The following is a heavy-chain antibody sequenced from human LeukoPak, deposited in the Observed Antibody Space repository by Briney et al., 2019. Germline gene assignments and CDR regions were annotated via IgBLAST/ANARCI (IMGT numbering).Heavy chain of an antibody. V-gene: IGHV1-8*01. CDR3: ARGRPDPYSSSWRHYYYYYYYMDV. D-gene: IGHD6-13*01. J-gene: IGHJ6*03. CDR1: GYTFTSYD. CDR2: MNPNSGNT. Sequence: GASVKVSCKASGYTFTSYDINWVRQATGQGLEWMGWMNPNSGNTGYAQKFQGRVTITRNTSISTAYMELSSLRSEDTAVYYCARGRPDPYSSSWRHYYYYYYYMDVWGKGTTVTVSS.